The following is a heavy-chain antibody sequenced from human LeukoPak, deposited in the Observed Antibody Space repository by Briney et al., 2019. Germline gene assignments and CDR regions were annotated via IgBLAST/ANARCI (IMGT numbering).Heavy chain of an antibody. CDR3: SKSGLGGLDSTAYRFPDP. J-gene: IGHJ5*02. CDR1: GYSFTGHY. V-gene: IGHV1-2*02. D-gene: IGHD3-22*01. CDR2: INPASGGT. Sequence: ASVMVSCKASGYSFTGHYLYWVRQAPGQGLEWMGWINPASGGTEYAQMFQGRVSMTTDTSTNTAYMELTGLISDDTAVYYCSKSGLGGLDSTAYRFPDPWGQGTLIAVSS.